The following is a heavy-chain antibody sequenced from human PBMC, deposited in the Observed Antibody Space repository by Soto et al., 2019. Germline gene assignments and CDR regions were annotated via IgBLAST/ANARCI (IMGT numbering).Heavy chain of an antibody. V-gene: IGHV1-2*04. J-gene: IGHJ6*02. D-gene: IGHD2-2*01. CDR2: INPNSGGT. CDR3: ARGGYCSSTSCRGADYYYGMDV. Sequence: QVPLVQSGAEVKKPGASVKVSCKASGYTFTGYYMHWVRQAPGQGLEWMGWINPNSGGTNYAQKFQGWVTMTRDTSISTAYMELSRLRSDDTAVYYCARGGYCSSTSCRGADYYYGMDVWGQGTTVTVSS. CDR1: GYTFTGYY.